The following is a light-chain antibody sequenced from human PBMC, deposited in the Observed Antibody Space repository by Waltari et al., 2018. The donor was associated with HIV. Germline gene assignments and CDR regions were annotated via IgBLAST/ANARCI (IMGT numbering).Light chain of an antibody. CDR2: EVS. J-gene: IGLJ3*02. CDR3: SSYTTRNTRV. Sequence: QSALPQPAPVSGSPGQSITIPCTGTSSDVGVYNYASWYQQHPGKAPKLLIYEVSNRPSGVSNRFAGSKSGNTVSLTISGLHAEDEADYYCSSYTTRNTRVFGGGTTLTVL. V-gene: IGLV2-14*01. CDR1: SSDVGVYNY.